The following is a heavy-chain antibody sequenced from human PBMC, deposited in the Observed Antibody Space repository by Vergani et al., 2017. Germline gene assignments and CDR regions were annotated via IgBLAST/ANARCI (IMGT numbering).Heavy chain of an antibody. Sequence: QVQLQESGPGLVKPSETLSLTCTVSGGSISSYYWSWIRQPPGKGLEWIGYIYYSGSTNYNPSLKSRVTISVDTSKNRFSLKLSSVTAADTAVYYCARFRTARPSPASQRRYYYYMDVWGKGTTVTVSS. CDR2: IYYSGST. D-gene: IGHD6-6*01. CDR1: GGSISSYY. J-gene: IGHJ6*03. V-gene: IGHV4-59*01. CDR3: ARFRTARPSPASQRRYYYYMDV.